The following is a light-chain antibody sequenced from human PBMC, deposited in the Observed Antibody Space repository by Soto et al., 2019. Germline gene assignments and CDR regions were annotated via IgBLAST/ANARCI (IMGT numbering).Light chain of an antibody. CDR1: QTISTY. J-gene: IGKJ2*01. V-gene: IGKV1-39*01. CDR2: AGS. Sequence: DIQLTLSPSSLSASIGDRVTITCRASQTISTYLNWYQQKPGTAPKLLIYAGSVLQGGVPSRFSGSASGAAFTLTISSLQPEDFAAYFCQQTYNTPHTFGQGTKLEIK. CDR3: QQTYNTPHT.